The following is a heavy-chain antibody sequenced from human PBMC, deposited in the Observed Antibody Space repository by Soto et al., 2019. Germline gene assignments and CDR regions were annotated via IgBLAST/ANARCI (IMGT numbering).Heavy chain of an antibody. V-gene: IGHV1-2*04. Sequence: GASVKVSWKASGGTFSSYTISWVRQAPGQGLEWMGWINPNSGGTNYAQKFQGWVTMTRDTSISTAYMELSRLRSDDTAVYYCARDKAYYFDYWGQGTLVTVSS. CDR1: GGTFSSYT. CDR2: INPNSGGT. J-gene: IGHJ4*02. CDR3: ARDKAYYFDY.